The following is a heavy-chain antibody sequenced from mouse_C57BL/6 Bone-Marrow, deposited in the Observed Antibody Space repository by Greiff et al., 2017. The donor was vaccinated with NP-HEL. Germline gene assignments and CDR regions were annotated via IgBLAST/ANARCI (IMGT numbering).Heavy chain of an antibody. Sequence: EVKLMESGGGLVQPGGSLKLSCAASGFTFSDYYMYWVRQTPEKRLEWVAYISNGGGSTYYPDPVKGRFTISRDNAKNTLYLQMSRLKSEDTAMYYCARQGYYGLWFAYWGQGTLVTVSA. V-gene: IGHV5-12*01. D-gene: IGHD1-2*01. CDR3: ARQGYYGLWFAY. CDR1: GFTFSDYY. CDR2: ISNGGGST. J-gene: IGHJ3*01.